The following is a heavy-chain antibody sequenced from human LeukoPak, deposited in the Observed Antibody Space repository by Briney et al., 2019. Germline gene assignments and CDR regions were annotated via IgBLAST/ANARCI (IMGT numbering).Heavy chain of an antibody. V-gene: IGHV1-18*03. Sequence: ASVKVSCKASGYTFTSYGISWVRQAPGQGLEWMGWISAYNGNKNYAQKLQGRVTMTTDTSTSTAYMELRSLRSDDMAVYYCAREGYDFWSGYRSYYYYMDVWGKGTTVTVSS. J-gene: IGHJ6*03. CDR2: ISAYNGNK. D-gene: IGHD3-3*01. CDR3: AREGYDFWSGYRSYYYYMDV. CDR1: GYTFTSYG.